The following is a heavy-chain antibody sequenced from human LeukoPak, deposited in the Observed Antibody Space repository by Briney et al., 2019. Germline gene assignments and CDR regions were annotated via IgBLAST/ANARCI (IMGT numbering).Heavy chain of an antibody. CDR2: IKQDGSEK. CDR3: ARDGPVAGIGGGDGGAFDI. D-gene: IGHD6-19*01. Sequence: GGSLRLSCAASGFTFSSYWMSWVRQAPGKGLEWVANIKQDGSEKYYVDSVKGRFTISRDNAKNSLYLQMNSLRAEDTAVYYCARDGPVAGIGGGDGGAFDIWGQGTMVTVSS. J-gene: IGHJ3*02. CDR1: GFTFSSYW. V-gene: IGHV3-7*05.